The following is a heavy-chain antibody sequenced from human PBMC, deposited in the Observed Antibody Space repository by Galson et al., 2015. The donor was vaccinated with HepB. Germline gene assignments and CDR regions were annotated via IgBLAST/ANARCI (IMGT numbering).Heavy chain of an antibody. CDR2: INPNSGGT. CDR1: GYTFTGYY. V-gene: IGHV1-2*05. D-gene: IGHD2-15*01. CDR3: ARSVGYCSGGSCFPSDYYGMDV. Sequence: SVKVSCKASGYTFTGYYMHWVRQAPGQGLEWMGRINPNSGGTNYAQKFQGRVTMTRDTSISTAYMELSRLRSDDTVVYYCARSVGYCSGGSCFPSDYYGMDVWGQGTTVTVS. J-gene: IGHJ6*02.